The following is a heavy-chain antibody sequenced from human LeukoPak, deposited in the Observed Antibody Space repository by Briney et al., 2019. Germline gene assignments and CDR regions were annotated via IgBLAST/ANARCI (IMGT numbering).Heavy chain of an antibody. CDR3: TKGTAVTDIGYFAS. CDR2: VSWNSAGI. D-gene: IGHD6-19*01. Sequence: GRSLRLSCAASGFTFDDYVRHWVRQAPGKGLEWVSGVSWNSAGIGYADSVKGRFTISRDNAKNSLYLQMNSLRAEDTALYFCTKGTAVTDIGYFASWGQGTLVTVSS. V-gene: IGHV3-9*01. J-gene: IGHJ4*02. CDR1: GFTFDDYV.